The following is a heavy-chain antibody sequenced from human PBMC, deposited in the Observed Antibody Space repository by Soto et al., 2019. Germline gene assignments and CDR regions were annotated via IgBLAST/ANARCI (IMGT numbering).Heavy chain of an antibody. CDR2: IIPMFGTP. CDR3: ERDLSGSYFGYFDY. J-gene: IGHJ4*02. CDR1: GGSFSSYA. V-gene: IGHV1-69*01. Sequence: QVQLVQSGAEVKKPGSSVKVSCKASGGSFSSYAITWVRQAPGQGLEGMGAIIPMFGTPRYAQKFQGRVTITADESTSTAYMELSSPRSEDTAEYYCERDLSGSYFGYFDYWGPGTLVTVSS. D-gene: IGHD3-10*01.